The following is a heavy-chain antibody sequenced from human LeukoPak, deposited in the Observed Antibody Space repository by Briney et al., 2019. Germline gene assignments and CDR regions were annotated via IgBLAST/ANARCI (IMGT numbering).Heavy chain of an antibody. CDR2: ISWDAGST. Sequence: PGGSLRLSCAASGFSFDDYTMHWVRQAPGKGLEWVSLISWDAGSTHYADSVKGRFSISRDNSKNTLYLQVNSLRADDTAVYYCANSGLNRFEYWGQGALVTVSS. CDR1: GFSFDDYT. J-gene: IGHJ4*02. D-gene: IGHD2-15*01. V-gene: IGHV3-43*01. CDR3: ANSGLNRFEY.